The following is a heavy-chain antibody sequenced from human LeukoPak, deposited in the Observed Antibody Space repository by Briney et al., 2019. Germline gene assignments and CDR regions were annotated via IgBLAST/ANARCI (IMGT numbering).Heavy chain of an antibody. CDR2: INHSGST. CDR3: ARLGGSYRYYYYYMDV. D-gene: IGHD1-26*01. CDR1: GGSFSGYY. Sequence: PSETLSLTCAVYGGSFSGYYWSWIRQPPGKGLEWIGEINHSGSTNYNPSLKSRVTISVDTSKNQFSLKLSSVTAADTAVYYCARLGGSYRYYYYYMDVWGKGTTVTVSS. J-gene: IGHJ6*03. V-gene: IGHV4-34*01.